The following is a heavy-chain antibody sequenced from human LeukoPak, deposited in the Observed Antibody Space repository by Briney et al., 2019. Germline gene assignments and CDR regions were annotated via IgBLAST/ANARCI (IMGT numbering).Heavy chain of an antibody. CDR3: ARDEGIYYGSANKE. J-gene: IGHJ4*02. V-gene: IGHV1-2*06. CDR2: INPNSGGT. CDR1: GYTFTGYY. D-gene: IGHD3-10*01. Sequence: ASVKVSCKASGYTFTGYYMHWVRQAPGQGLEWMGRINPNSGGTNYAQKFQGRVTMTRDTSIRTAYMELSRLRSDDTAVYYCARDEGIYYGSANKEWGQGTLVTVSS.